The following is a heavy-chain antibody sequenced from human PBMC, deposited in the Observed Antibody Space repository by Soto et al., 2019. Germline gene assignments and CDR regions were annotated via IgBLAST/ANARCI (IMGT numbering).Heavy chain of an antibody. D-gene: IGHD3-3*01. CDR3: AKGPIFGVENIYDY. Sequence: DVQLLESGGDLVQPGGSLRLSCAASGFTFSSHAMSWVRQAPGKGLEWVSSMSGAGSSSYDADSVKGRFTISRDNSKNTLYLQMNNLRAEDTALYYCAKGPIFGVENIYDYWGQGTLVTVSS. V-gene: IGHV3-23*01. CDR2: MSGAGSSS. J-gene: IGHJ4*02. CDR1: GFTFSSHA.